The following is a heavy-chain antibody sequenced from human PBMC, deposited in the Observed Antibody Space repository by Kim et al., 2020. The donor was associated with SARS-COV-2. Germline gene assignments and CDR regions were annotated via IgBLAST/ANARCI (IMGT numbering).Heavy chain of an antibody. CDR2: FDPEDGET. CDR3: ATAPAVAGPPYYYYYGMDV. Sequence: ASVKVSCKVSGYTLTELSMHWVRQAPGKGLEWMGGFDPEDGETIYAQKFQGRVNMTEDTSTDTAYMELSSLRSADTAVYYCATAPAVAGPPYYYYYGMDVWSQGTTVTVSS. V-gene: IGHV1-24*01. D-gene: IGHD6-19*01. J-gene: IGHJ6*02. CDR1: GYTLTELS.